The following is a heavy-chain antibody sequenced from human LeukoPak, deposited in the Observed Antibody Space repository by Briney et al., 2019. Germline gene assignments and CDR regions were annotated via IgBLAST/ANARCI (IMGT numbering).Heavy chain of an antibody. CDR1: GGSFSGYY. Sequence: SETLSLTCAVYGGSFSGYYWSWIRQPPGKGLEWIGEINHSGSTNYNPSLKSRVTISVDTSKNQFSLKLSSVTAADTAVYYCARAGDWYFDLWGRGTLVTVSS. CDR3: ARAGDWYFDL. CDR2: INHSGST. J-gene: IGHJ2*01. D-gene: IGHD7-27*01. V-gene: IGHV4-34*01.